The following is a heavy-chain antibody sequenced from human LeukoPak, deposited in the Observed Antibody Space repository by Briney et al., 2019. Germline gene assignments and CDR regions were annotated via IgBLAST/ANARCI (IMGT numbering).Heavy chain of an antibody. Sequence: GGSLRLSCAASGFTFSSYSMNWVRQAPGKGLEWVSYISSSSSTIYYADSVKGRFTISRDNAKNSLYLQMNSLRAEDTAVYYCAREPYGSGSYPFDSWGQGTLVTVSS. V-gene: IGHV3-48*04. J-gene: IGHJ5*01. CDR2: ISSSSSTI. CDR1: GFTFSSYS. D-gene: IGHD3-10*01. CDR3: AREPYGSGSYPFDS.